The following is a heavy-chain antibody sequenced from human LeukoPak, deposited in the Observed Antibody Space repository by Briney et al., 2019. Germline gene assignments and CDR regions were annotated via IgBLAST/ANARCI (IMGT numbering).Heavy chain of an antibody. D-gene: IGHD1-14*01. CDR2: IYTSGST. CDR3: ARVNPYYYYYGMDV. Sequence: SETLSLTCTVSGGSISSGSYYWSWIRQPAGKGLEWIGRIYTSGSTNYNPSLKSRVTISVDTSKNQFSLKLSSVTAADTAVYYCARVNPYYYYYGMDVWGQGTTVTVSS. V-gene: IGHV4-61*02. J-gene: IGHJ6*02. CDR1: GGSISSGSYY.